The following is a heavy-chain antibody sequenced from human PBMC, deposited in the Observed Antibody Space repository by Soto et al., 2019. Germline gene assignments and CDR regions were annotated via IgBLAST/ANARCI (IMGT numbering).Heavy chain of an antibody. CDR3: ARRSWGCDFDH. D-gene: IGHD3-16*01. Sequence: SETLSLTCSVSGGSISNYYWSWIRQPPGKGLEWIGYIYSSGSTNYNPSLKSRVIISVDTSKNQFSLKLNSVTAADTAVYYCARRSWGCDFDHWGQGTLVPVSS. CDR1: GGSISNYY. J-gene: IGHJ4*02. V-gene: IGHV4-59*01. CDR2: IYSSGST.